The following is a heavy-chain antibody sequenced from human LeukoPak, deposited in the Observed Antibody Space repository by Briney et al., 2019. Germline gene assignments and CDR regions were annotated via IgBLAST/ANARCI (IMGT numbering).Heavy chain of an antibody. J-gene: IGHJ5*02. V-gene: IGHV3-66*01. D-gene: IGHD3-3*01. Sequence: GGSLRLSCAASGFTLSSNYMSWVRQAPGKGLEWVSVIYSGGSTYYADSVKGRFTISRDNSKNTLYLQMNSLRAEDTAVYYCAREGGREFGDYDFWSGTRWFDPWGQGTLVTVSS. CDR2: IYSGGST. CDR1: GFTLSSNY. CDR3: AREGGREFGDYDFWSGTRWFDP.